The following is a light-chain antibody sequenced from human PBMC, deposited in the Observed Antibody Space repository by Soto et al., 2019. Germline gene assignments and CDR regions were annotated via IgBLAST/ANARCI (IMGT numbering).Light chain of an antibody. CDR3: SSYTSSKSWI. CDR2: DVS. J-gene: IGLJ3*02. CDR1: SSDVGTYNY. V-gene: IGLV2-14*01. Sequence: QSALTQPASVSGSPGQSITISCTGTSSDVGTYNYVSWYQQHPGEAPKLIIYDVSNRPSGVSIRFSGSKSGNTASLTISGLQADDEADYYCSSYTSSKSWIFGGGTKLTVL.